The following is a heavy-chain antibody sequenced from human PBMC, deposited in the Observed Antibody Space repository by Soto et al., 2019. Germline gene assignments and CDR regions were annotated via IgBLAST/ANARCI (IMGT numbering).Heavy chain of an antibody. CDR1: GFTFSSYW. D-gene: IGHD1-26*01. Sequence: GGSLRLSCAASGFTFSSYWMSWVRQAPGKGLEWVANIKQDGSNEYYADSVKGRFTISRDNSKNTLYLQMNSLRAEDTAVYYCAKDGSHNFDYWGQGTLVTVSS. V-gene: IGHV3-7*01. J-gene: IGHJ4*02. CDR2: IKQDGSNE. CDR3: AKDGSHNFDY.